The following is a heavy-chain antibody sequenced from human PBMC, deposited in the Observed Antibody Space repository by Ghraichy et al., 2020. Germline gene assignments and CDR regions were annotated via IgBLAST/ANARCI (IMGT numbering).Heavy chain of an antibody. CDR2: IYHTGSSY. CDR1: GDSFANASYY. Sequence: SETLSLTCTVSGDSFANASYYWAWIRQPPGKGLEWIGTIYHTGSSYYYNPSLRSRVTISVDTSKSQFSLRLSSVIAADMAVYYCATHPGNWNKEFGHFDPGGQGTLVTVSS. V-gene: IGHV4-39*01. J-gene: IGHJ5*02. D-gene: IGHD1/OR15-1a*01. CDR3: ATHPGNWNKEFGHFDP.